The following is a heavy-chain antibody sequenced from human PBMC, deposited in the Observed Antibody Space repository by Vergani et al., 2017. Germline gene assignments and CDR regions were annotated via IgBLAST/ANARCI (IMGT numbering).Heavy chain of an antibody. Sequence: QVQLQESGPGLVKPSETLSLTCTVSGYSISSGYYWGWIRQPPGKGLEWIGSIYHSGSTYYNPSLKSRVTISVDTSKNQFSLKLSSVTAADPAVYYCARERVVVAAKGNNWFDPWGQGTLVTVSS. V-gene: IGHV4-38-2*02. J-gene: IGHJ5*02. CDR1: GYSISSGYY. D-gene: IGHD2-15*01. CDR3: ARERVVVAAKGNNWFDP. CDR2: IYHSGST.